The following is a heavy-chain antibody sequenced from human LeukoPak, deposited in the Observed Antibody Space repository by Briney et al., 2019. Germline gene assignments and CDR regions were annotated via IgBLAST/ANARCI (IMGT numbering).Heavy chain of an antibody. D-gene: IGHD6-6*01. J-gene: IGHJ4*02. CDR3: AIDSGPLSSSAPFDY. CDR2: ISGSGGST. Sequence: GGSLRLSCAASGFTFSSYAMSWVRQAPGKGLEWVSAISGSGGSTYYADSVKGRFTISRDNSKNTLYLQMNSLRAEDTAVYYCAIDSGPLSSSAPFDYWGQGTLVTVSS. V-gene: IGHV3-23*01. CDR1: GFTFSSYA.